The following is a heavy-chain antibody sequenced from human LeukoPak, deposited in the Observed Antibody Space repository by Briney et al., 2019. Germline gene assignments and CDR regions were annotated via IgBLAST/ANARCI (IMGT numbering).Heavy chain of an antibody. Sequence: GGSLRLSCAASGFTFSSYAMSWVRQAPGKGLGWVSAISGSGGSTYYADSVKGRFTISRDNSKNTLYLQMDSLRAEDTAVYYCARDSPSSTSWGYWGQGTLVTVSS. CDR2: ISGSGGST. D-gene: IGHD2-2*01. CDR1: GFTFSSYA. V-gene: IGHV3-23*01. J-gene: IGHJ4*02. CDR3: ARDSPSSTSWGY.